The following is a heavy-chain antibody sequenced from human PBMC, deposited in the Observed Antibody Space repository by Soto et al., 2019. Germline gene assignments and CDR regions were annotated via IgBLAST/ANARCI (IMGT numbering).Heavy chain of an antibody. CDR2: IYPGDSDT. CDR1: GYSFTSYW. V-gene: IGHV5-51*01. D-gene: IGHD2-8*01. CDR3: ARGGRDCTNGVCYSHYYYYGMAV. Sequence: PGESLKISCKGSGYSFTSYWIGWVRQMPGKGLEWMGIIYPGDSDTRYSPSFQGQVTISADKSISTAYLQWSSLKASDTAMYYCARGGRDCTNGVCYSHYYYYGMAVWGQGTTVTVSS. J-gene: IGHJ6*02.